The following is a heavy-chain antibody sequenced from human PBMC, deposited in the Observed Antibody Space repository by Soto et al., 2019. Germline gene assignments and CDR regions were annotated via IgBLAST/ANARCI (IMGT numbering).Heavy chain of an antibody. CDR1: GFSLSSYG. D-gene: IGHD5-12*01. V-gene: IGHV3-33*01. CDR2: LWYDGSTK. Sequence: QVQLVESGGGVVQPGRSLRLSCAASGFSLSSYGMHWVRQAPGKGLEWVAVLWYDGSTKFYEDSVKGRFTISRDNPKNTMYLQMNSLRAEDSAVYFCARDRVYSGNSVYFDYWGQGTLVTVPS. CDR3: ARDRVYSGNSVYFDY. J-gene: IGHJ4*02.